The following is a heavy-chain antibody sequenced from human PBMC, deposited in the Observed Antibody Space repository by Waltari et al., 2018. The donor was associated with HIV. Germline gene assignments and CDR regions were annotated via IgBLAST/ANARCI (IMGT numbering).Heavy chain of an antibody. Sequence: QLQLQESGPGLVKPSETLSLTCTVSGGSIRSSSYYWGWIRQSPGKGQEWIGSIYYSGRTYDNTSLKSRVTMSVDTSKNHFSLKLNSVTAADTAVYYCARLLYDSGGYYYFDYWGQGTLVTVSS. V-gene: IGHV4-39*02. D-gene: IGHD3-22*01. CDR3: ARLLYDSGGYYYFDY. J-gene: IGHJ4*02. CDR1: GGSIRSSSYY. CDR2: IYYSGRT.